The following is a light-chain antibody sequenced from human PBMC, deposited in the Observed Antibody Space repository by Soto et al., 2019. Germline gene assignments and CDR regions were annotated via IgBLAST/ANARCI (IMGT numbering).Light chain of an antibody. V-gene: IGLV2-14*01. CDR3: SSYTSSSTLV. CDR2: DFS. CDR1: SSDVGGYNY. J-gene: IGLJ2*01. Sequence: QSALTQPASVSGSPGQSSTISCTGTSSDVGGYNYVSWYQQHPGKAPTLMIYDFSNRPSGVSNRFSGSKSGNTASLTISGLQAEDEADYYCSSYTSSSTLVFGGGTKLTVL.